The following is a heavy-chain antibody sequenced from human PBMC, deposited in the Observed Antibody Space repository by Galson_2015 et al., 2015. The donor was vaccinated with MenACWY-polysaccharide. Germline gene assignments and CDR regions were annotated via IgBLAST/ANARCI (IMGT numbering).Heavy chain of an antibody. Sequence: SLRLSCAASGFTFSSYAMNWVRQAPGKGLEWVSVISGSGGSTFYADSVKGLFTISRDNSKNTLFLQMNSLRVEDTALYYCAKDLRKTTAVTRRLDCWGQGTPVTVSA. CDR3: AKDLRKTTAVTRRLDC. CDR2: ISGSGGST. D-gene: IGHD4-17*01. J-gene: IGHJ4*02. V-gene: IGHV3-23*01. CDR1: GFTFSSYA.